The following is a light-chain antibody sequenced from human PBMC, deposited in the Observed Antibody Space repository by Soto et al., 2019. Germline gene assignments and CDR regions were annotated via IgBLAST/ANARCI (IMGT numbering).Light chain of an antibody. CDR1: QGINSY. J-gene: IGKJ2*01. CDR3: QKYDSAPYT. V-gene: IGKV1-27*01. CDR2: LAS. Sequence: DIQMTQSPSSLSASVGDRVTITCRTIQGINSYLAWYQQKPGKVPKLLIYLASTLQSGVPSRFSGSGSGTDFTLTTSSLQTEDVATYYCQKYDSAPYTFGQGTKL.